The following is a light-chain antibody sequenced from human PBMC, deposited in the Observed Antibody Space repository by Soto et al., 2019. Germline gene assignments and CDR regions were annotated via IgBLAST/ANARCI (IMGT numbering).Light chain of an antibody. J-gene: IGLJ3*02. CDR2: EVT. CDR3: CSYAVSSRV. V-gene: IGLV2-23*02. Sequence: QSALTQPASVSGSPGQSITISCTGTSSDVGTYNFVSWYQQHPGKAPKLMIYEVTKRPSGVSNRFSGSKSGNTASLTISGLQAEDEADYYCCSYAVSSRVFGGGTKLTVL. CDR1: SSDVGTYNF.